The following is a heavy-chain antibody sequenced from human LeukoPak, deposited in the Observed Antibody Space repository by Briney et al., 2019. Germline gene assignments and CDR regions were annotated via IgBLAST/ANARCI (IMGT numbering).Heavy chain of an antibody. D-gene: IGHD3-22*01. CDR2: IIPIFGTA. J-gene: IGHJ4*02. CDR3: ARSTMIVVVDKYYFDY. Sequence: SVKVSCKASGGTFSSYAISWVRQAPGQGLEWMGGIIPIFGTANYAQKFQGRVTITADESTSTAYMELSSLRSEDTAVYYCARSTMIVVVDKYYFDYWGQGTPVTVSS. V-gene: IGHV1-69*13. CDR1: GGTFSSYA.